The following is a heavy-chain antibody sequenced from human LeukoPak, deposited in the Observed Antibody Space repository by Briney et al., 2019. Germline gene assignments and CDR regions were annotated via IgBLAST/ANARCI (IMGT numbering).Heavy chain of an antibody. Sequence: ASVKVSCKASGFTFTSYEINWVRQATGQGLEWMGWMNPNSGNTGYAQKFQGRVTMTRNTSISTAYMELSSLRSEDTAVYYCARGRGSWSMGHYVMDVWGQGTTVTVSS. D-gene: IGHD6-13*01. CDR1: GFTFTSYE. V-gene: IGHV1-8*01. CDR3: ARGRGSWSMGHYVMDV. CDR2: MNPNSGNT. J-gene: IGHJ6*02.